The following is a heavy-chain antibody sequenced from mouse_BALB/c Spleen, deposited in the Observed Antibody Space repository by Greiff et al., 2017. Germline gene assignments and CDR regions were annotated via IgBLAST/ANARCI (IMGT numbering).Heavy chain of an antibody. CDR1: GYTFTSYW. Sequence: LQQPGSELVRPGASVKLSCKASGYTFTSYWMHWVKQRPGQGLEWIGNIYPGSGSTNYDEKFKSKATLTVDTSSSTAYMQLSSLTSEDSAVYYCTRFGYRYVPFDYWGQGTTLTVAS. J-gene: IGHJ2*01. CDR2: IYPGSGST. CDR3: TRFGYRYVPFDY. D-gene: IGHD2-14*01. V-gene: IGHV1S22*01.